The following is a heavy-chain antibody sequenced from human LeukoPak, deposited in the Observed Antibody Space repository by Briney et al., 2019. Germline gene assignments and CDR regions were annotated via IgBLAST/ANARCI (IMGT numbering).Heavy chain of an antibody. CDR1: GGSISSYH. D-gene: IGHD6-19*01. J-gene: IGHJ6*03. CDR3: ARAVASGWVGSYYYYMDV. V-gene: IGHV4-59*12. CDR2: IYDSGST. Sequence: SETLSITCTVSGGSISSYHWSWVRQPPGKGLEYVGDIYDSGSTYYTPSLKSRVTISVDTSKNQFSLKLSSVTAADTAVYYCARAVASGWVGSYYYYMDVWGKGTTVTVSS.